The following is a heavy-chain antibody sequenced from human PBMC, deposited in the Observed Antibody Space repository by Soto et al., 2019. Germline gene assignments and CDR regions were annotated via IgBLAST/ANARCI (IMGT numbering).Heavy chain of an antibody. CDR3: ARDIAMDCGGDCYHFDY. J-gene: IGHJ4*02. V-gene: IGHV4-4*07. Sequence: ETLSLTCTVPGGSISSYYWSWIRQPAGKGLEWIGRIYTSGSTNYNPSLKSRVTMSVDTSKNQFSLKLSSVTAADTAVYHCARDIAMDCGGDCYHFDYWGQGTLVTVSS. CDR1: GGSISSYY. CDR2: IYTSGST. D-gene: IGHD2-21*02.